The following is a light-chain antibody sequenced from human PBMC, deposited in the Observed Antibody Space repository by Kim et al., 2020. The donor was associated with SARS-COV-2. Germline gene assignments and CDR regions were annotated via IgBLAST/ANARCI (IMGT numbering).Light chain of an antibody. J-gene: IGLJ1*01. Sequence: SYELTQSPSVSVAPGKTATITCGGDNIESESVHWYQQRSGQAPVLVISYDSDRPSGIPERFSASNSGNTATLSISRVEAGDEADYYCQVWDTNSDQAVFG. CDR3: QVWDTNSDQAV. CDR1: NIESES. V-gene: IGLV3-21*04. CDR2: YDS.